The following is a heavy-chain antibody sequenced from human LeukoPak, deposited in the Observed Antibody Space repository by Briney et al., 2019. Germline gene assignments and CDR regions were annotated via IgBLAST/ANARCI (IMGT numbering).Heavy chain of an antibody. D-gene: IGHD2-2*01. CDR1: GFTFSSYS. V-gene: IGHV3-21*01. Sequence: GGSLRLSCAASGFTFSSYSMNWVRQAPGKGLEWVSPISSSSSYIYYADSVKGRFTISRDNAKNPVYLQMNGLRAEDTAVYYCARDPKNRGYCSSTSCYEVDYWGQGTLVTVSS. CDR2: ISSSSSYI. CDR3: ARDPKNRGYCSSTSCYEVDY. J-gene: IGHJ4*02.